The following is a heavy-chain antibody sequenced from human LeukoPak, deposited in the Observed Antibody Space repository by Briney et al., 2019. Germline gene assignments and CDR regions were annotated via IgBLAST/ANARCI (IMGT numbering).Heavy chain of an antibody. Sequence: GGSLRLSCAASGFSLSTFWMHWVRQAPGKGLEWVSSISSSSDYIYYADSVKGRFTISRDNAKNSLYLQMNSLRAEDTAVYYCARDNRGWQGIAARPKRSDYYYMDVWGKGTTVTVSS. D-gene: IGHD6-6*01. V-gene: IGHV3-21*01. CDR2: ISSSSDYI. J-gene: IGHJ6*03. CDR1: GFSLSTFW. CDR3: ARDNRGWQGIAARPKRSDYYYMDV.